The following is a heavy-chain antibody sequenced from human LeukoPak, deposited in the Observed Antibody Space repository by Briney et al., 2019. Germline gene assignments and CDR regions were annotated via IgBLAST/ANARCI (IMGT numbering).Heavy chain of an antibody. J-gene: IGHJ4*02. CDR1: GYTFTSYA. V-gene: IGHV1-24*01. CDR3: ATFDSSGQSYYFDY. D-gene: IGHD3-22*01. Sequence: RASVKVSCKASGYTFTSYAMNWVRQAPGQGLEWMGGFDPEDGETIYAQKFQGRVTMTEDTSTDTAYMELSSLRSEDTAVYYCATFDSSGQSYYFDYWGQGTLVTVSS. CDR2: FDPEDGET.